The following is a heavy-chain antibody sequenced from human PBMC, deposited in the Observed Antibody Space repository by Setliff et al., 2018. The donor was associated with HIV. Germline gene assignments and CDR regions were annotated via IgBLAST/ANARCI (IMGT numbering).Heavy chain of an antibody. J-gene: IGHJ4*02. V-gene: IGHV3-15*01. Sequence: GGSLRLSCAASGLTFNSAWMSWVRQVPGKGLEWVGRIYTKTDNERRDYAAAVKGRFTISRDDSKSTVYLQMNSLKTEDTGVYHCATLSRGRSNAGWYYFDNWGQGTLVTVSS. CDR3: ATLSRGRSNAGWYYFDN. D-gene: IGHD6-19*01. CDR1: GLTFNSAW. CDR2: IYTKTDNERR.